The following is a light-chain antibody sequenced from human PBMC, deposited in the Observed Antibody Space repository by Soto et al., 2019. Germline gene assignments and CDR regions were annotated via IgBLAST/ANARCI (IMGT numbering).Light chain of an antibody. CDR3: AAWDDSLSGVV. Sequence: QSVLTQPPSASGTPGQRVTISCSGSSSNIGSNAVSWYQHFPGTAPKVLMHGNSQRPSGVPDRFSGSKSGTSASLAISGLRTEDEADYYCAAWDDSLSGVVFGGGTKLTVL. V-gene: IGLV1-47*02. CDR2: GNS. J-gene: IGLJ3*02. CDR1: SSNIGSNA.